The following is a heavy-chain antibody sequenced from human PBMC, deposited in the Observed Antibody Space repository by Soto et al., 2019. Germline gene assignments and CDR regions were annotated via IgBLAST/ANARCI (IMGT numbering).Heavy chain of an antibody. CDR2: IIPIFGTA. D-gene: IGHD2-21*02. CDR3: ARVDAGGPLRLSGMDV. CDR1: GGTFRSYA. Sequence: QVQLVQSGAEVKKPGSSVKVSCKASGGTFRSYAISWVRQAPGQGLEWMGGIIPIFGTANYAQKFQGRVTITAAEATSTAYMELSRLRSEDTAVYYCARVDAGGPLRLSGMDVWGQGTTVTVSS. J-gene: IGHJ6*02. V-gene: IGHV1-69*01.